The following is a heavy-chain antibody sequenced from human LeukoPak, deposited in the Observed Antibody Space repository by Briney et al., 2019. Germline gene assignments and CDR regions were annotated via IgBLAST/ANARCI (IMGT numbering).Heavy chain of an antibody. J-gene: IGHJ3*02. Sequence: GASVKVSCKASGYTFTGYYMRWVRPAPGQGREWMGWINPNSGGTNYAQKFQGRITMTRDTSLSTAYMELSRLRSDDTAVYYCARDDVDLSDAFDIWGQGTMVTVSS. D-gene: IGHD2/OR15-2a*01. CDR2: INPNSGGT. CDR1: GYTFTGYY. V-gene: IGHV1-2*02. CDR3: ARDDVDLSDAFDI.